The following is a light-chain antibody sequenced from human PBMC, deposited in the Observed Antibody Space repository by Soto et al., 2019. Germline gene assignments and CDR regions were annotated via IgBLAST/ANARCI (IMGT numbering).Light chain of an antibody. CDR3: QQYDRSVGT. V-gene: IGKV3-20*01. CDR1: QSASSGY. J-gene: IGKJ1*01. CDR2: ATS. Sequence: EIELTQSPGTLSLSPGERATVSCRASQSASSGYFAWYQQKPGQATRLLISATSNRASGIPDRFSGSGSGTDFTLTISRLEPEDFAAYYCQQYDRSVGTFGQGTRVEIK.